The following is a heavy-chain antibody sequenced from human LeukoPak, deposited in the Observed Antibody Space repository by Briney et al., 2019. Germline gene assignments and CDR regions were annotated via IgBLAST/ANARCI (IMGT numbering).Heavy chain of an antibody. CDR2: IGDGGGST. J-gene: IGHJ2*01. CDR3: AKTIPYWYFDH. D-gene: IGHD5-24*01. CDR1: GFTFRSYW. Sequence: GGSVRLSCAASGFTFRSYWMHWVGQAPGKGLEWVSSIGDGGGSTYADSVKGRFTISRDNSKNTLYLQMNSLRAEDTAIYYCAKTIPYWYFDHWGRGTLVTVSS. V-gene: IGHV3-23*01.